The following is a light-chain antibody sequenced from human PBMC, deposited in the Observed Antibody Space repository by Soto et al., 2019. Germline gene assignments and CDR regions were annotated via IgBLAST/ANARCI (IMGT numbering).Light chain of an antibody. J-gene: IGKJ1*01. Sequence: EIVLTQSPGTLSLSPGERATLSCRASQTVSSSYLAWYQQKPGQAPRLLIYGASSRATGIPDRFSGSGSETDFTLTVSRLEPEDFAVYYCHQYGSSLRTFGQGTKVEIK. CDR2: GAS. CDR1: QTVSSSY. CDR3: HQYGSSLRT. V-gene: IGKV3-20*01.